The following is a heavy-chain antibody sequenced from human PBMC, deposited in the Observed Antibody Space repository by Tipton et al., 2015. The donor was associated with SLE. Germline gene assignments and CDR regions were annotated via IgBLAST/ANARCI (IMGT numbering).Heavy chain of an antibody. CDR1: GGSINNDGDY. V-gene: IGHV4-31*03. CDR3: ATITLYSPASFDI. J-gene: IGHJ3*02. D-gene: IGHD1-14*01. Sequence: TLSLTCSVSGGSINNDGDYCGWIRPYPGENLEWIGYISYSGNASYTHYNPSLKSRVTMSIDTSQNQFSLELNSVTAADTAVYYCATITLYSPASFDIWGQGTLVTVSS. CDR2: ISYSGNA.